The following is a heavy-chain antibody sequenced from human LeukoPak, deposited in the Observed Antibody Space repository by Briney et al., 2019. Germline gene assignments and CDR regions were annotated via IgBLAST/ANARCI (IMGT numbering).Heavy chain of an antibody. CDR3: AGRPPSGYYRFDAFDI. Sequence: ASVKVSCKASGYIFTGYYMHWVRPAPGQGLEWMGWINPNSGGTNYAQKFQGRVTMTRDTPISTAYMELSRLRSDDTPVYYCAGRPPSGYYRFDAFDIWGQGTMVTVSA. J-gene: IGHJ3*02. CDR1: GYIFTGYY. V-gene: IGHV1-2*02. CDR2: INPNSGGT. D-gene: IGHD3-22*01.